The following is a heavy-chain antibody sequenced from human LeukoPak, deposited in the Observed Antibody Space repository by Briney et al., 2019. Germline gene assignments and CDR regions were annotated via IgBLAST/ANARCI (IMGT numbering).Heavy chain of an antibody. CDR2: ISYDVSDK. Sequence: PGGSLRLSCAASGFNFSSYGMHWVRQAPGKGLEWVAVISYDVSDKYYVDSVKGRFTISRDTSKNTLYLQMNSLRAEDTAVYYCAKDRGSGYNWNDVLDYWGQGTLVTVSS. V-gene: IGHV3-30*18. CDR3: AKDRGSGYNWNDVLDY. CDR1: GFNFSSYG. J-gene: IGHJ4*02. D-gene: IGHD1-20*01.